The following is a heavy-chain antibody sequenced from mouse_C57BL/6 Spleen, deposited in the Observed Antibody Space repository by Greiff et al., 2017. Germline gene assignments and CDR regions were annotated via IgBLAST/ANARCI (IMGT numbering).Heavy chain of an antibody. Sequence: VQLQQSGPELVKPGASVKLSCKASGYTFTDYNMNWVKQSNGKSLEWIGVINPNSGTTSYNQKFKGKATLTVDQSSSTAYMPLNSLTSEDSAVYYCAKRRGYGSNHFDYWGQGTTLTVSS. CDR2: INPNSGTT. J-gene: IGHJ2*01. D-gene: IGHD1-1*01. CDR1: GYTFTDYN. CDR3: AKRRGYGSNHFDY. V-gene: IGHV1-39*01.